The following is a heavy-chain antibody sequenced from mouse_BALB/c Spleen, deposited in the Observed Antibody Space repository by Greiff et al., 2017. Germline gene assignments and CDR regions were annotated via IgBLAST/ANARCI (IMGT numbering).Heavy chain of an antibody. J-gene: IGHJ3*01. D-gene: IGHD1-1*01. CDR2: INPSTGYT. CDR1: GYTFTSYW. CDR3: AREDGRSWFAY. Sequence: VQLQQSGAELAKPGASVKMSCKASGYTFTSYWVHWVKQRPGQGLEWMGYINPSTGYTEYNQKFKDKATLTADKSSSTAYMQLSSLTSEDSAVYYCAREDGRSWFAYWGQGTLVTVSA. V-gene: IGHV1-7*01.